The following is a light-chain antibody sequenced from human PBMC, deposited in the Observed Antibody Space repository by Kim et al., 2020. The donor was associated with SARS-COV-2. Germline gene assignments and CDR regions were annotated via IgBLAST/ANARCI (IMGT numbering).Light chain of an antibody. CDR3: QHYNNWPPRYT. CDR2: AVS. CDR1: QTVSSK. Sequence: EIVMTQSPATLSVSPGEGATLSCRASQTVSSKLAWYQQKPGQAPRLLIYAVSTRATDIPDRFSGSGSGTEFTLTISSLQSEDFAVYYCQHYNNWPPRYTFGQGTKLEI. J-gene: IGKJ2*01. V-gene: IGKV3-15*01.